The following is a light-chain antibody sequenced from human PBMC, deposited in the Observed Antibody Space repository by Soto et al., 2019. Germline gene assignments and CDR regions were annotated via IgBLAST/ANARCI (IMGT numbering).Light chain of an antibody. V-gene: IGLV2-23*02. CDR2: EVS. CDR3: CSYAGSSTLV. Sequence: QSALTQPASVSGSPGQSITISCTGTSSDVGSYNLVSWYQQHPGKAPKLMIYEVSKRPSGVSNRFSGSKSGNTASLTISGLQAEDEADYYCCSYAGSSTLVFGTGTMLTVL. J-gene: IGLJ1*01. CDR1: SSDVGSYNL.